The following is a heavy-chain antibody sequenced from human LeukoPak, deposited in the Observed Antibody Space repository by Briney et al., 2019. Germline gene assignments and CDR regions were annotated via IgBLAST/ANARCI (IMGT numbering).Heavy chain of an antibody. V-gene: IGHV3-48*02. J-gene: IGHJ4*02. CDR2: INYNGRDM. CDR1: GFTFSTFG. D-gene: IGHD5-18*01. Sequence: GSLRLSCAASGFTFSTFGMSWVRQAPGKGLEWISYINYNGRDMYYADSVKGRFTTSRDNAKDSLYLQMNTLRDEDTAVYYCARDLYSYGRFDYWGQGTLVTISS. CDR3: ARDLYSYGRFDY.